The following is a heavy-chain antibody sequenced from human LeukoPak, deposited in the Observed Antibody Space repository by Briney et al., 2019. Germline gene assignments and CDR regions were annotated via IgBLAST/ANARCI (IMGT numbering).Heavy chain of an antibody. J-gene: IGHJ4*02. V-gene: IGHV3-53*01. D-gene: IGHD6-13*01. CDR1: GFTVSSNY. CDR2: IYSGGST. CDR3: AKAAPPPSIVLDY. Sequence: GGSLRLSCAASGFTVSSNYMSWVRQAPGKGPEWVSVIYSGGSTYYADSVKGRFTISRDNSKNTLYLQMNSLRGEDTAVYYCAKAAPPPSIVLDYWGQGTLVTVSS.